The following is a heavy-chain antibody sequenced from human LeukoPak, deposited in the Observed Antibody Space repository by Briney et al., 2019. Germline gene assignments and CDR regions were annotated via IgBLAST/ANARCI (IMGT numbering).Heavy chain of an antibody. CDR2: IYTSGST. V-gene: IGHV4-4*07. J-gene: IGHJ5*02. CDR1: GGSISSYY. D-gene: IGHD3-10*01. CDR3: ARDLYYYGSGSCIWFDP. Sequence: SETLSLTCTVSGGSISSYYWSWIRQPAGKGLEWIGRIYTSGSTNYNPSLKSRVTMSVDTSKNQFSLKLSSVTAADTAVYYCARDLYYYGSGSCIWFDPWGQGTLVTVSS.